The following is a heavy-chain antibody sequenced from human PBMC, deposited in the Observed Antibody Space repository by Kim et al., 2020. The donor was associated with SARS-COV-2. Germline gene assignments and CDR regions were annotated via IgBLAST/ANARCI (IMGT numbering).Heavy chain of an antibody. CDR3: TRGPLLWFGELNQKRHFDY. CDR2: IRSKAYGGTT. V-gene: IGHV3-49*03. J-gene: IGHJ4*02. CDR1: GFTFGDYA. Sequence: GGSLRLSCTASGFTFGDYAMSWFRQAPGKGLEWVGFIRSKAYGGTTEYAASVKGRFTISRDDSKSIAYLQMNSLKTEDTAVYYCTRGPLLWFGELNQKRHFDYWGQGTLVTVSS. D-gene: IGHD3-10*01.